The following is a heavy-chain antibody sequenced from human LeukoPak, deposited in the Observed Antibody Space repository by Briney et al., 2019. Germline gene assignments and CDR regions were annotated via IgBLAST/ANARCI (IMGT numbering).Heavy chain of an antibody. J-gene: IGHJ4*02. Sequence: PSETLSLTCTVSGDSISSSSYYWGWIRQPPGKGLEWIGSTFYDGSTYYNPSLKSRVTISVDTSMNQFSLKLSSVTAADTAVYYCARLFHPALSGNYPFDYWGQGTLVTVSS. CDR2: TFYDGST. CDR3: ARLFHPALSGNYPFDY. CDR1: GDSISSSSYY. V-gene: IGHV4-39*01. D-gene: IGHD1-26*01.